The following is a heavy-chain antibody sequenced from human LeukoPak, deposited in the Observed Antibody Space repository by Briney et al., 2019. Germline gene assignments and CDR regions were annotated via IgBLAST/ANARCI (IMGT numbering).Heavy chain of an antibody. CDR2: IYYSGST. CDR3: ARAFANIAAAGRRTFDY. CDR1: GGSISSSSYY. D-gene: IGHD6-13*01. V-gene: IGHV4-39*07. J-gene: IGHJ4*02. Sequence: SETLSLTCTVSGGSISSSSYYWGWIRQPPGKGLEWIGSIYYSGSTYYNPSLKSRVTISVDASKNQFSLKLSSVTAADTAVYYCARAFANIAAAGRRTFDYWGQGTLVTVSS.